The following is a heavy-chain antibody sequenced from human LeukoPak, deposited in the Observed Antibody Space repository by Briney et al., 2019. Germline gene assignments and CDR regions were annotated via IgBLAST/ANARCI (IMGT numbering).Heavy chain of an antibody. J-gene: IGHJ5*02. V-gene: IGHV1-18*01. CDR2: ISAYNGNT. Sequence: ASVKVSCKASGYTFTSYGISWVRQAPGRGLEWMGWISAYNGNTSYAQKFQGRVTMTRDMSTSTDYMELSSLRSEDTAVYYCARDNSVEDTAWWFDPWGQGTLVTVSS. CDR1: GYTFTSYG. D-gene: IGHD4-23*01. CDR3: ARDNSVEDTAWWFDP.